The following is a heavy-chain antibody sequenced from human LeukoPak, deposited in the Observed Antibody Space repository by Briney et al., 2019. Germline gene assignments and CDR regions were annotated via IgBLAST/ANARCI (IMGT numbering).Heavy chain of an antibody. CDR1: GGSFSGYY. J-gene: IGHJ4*02. V-gene: IGHV4-34*01. Sequence: SETLSLTCAVYGGSFSGYYWSWIRQPPGKGLEWIGEINHSGSTNYNPSLKSRVTISVDTSKNQFSLKLSSVTAADTAVYYCARGESSGWYIYYFDYWGQRTLVTVSS. CDR2: INHSGST. CDR3: ARGESSGWYIYYFDY. D-gene: IGHD6-19*01.